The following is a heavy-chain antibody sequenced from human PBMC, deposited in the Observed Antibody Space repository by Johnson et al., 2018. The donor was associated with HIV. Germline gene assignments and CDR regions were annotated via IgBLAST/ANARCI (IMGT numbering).Heavy chain of an antibody. Sequence: VQLVESGGGVLRPGGSLRLSCAASGFTFISYAMHWVRQAPGTGLAWVGRIKSKTDGGTTDYAAPVKGRFTISRDDSKNTLYLQINSLKTEDTAVYYCTTGFAAFDIWGQGTMVTVSS. J-gene: IGHJ3*02. CDR1: GFTFISYA. V-gene: IGHV3-15*01. CDR2: IKSKTDGGTT. CDR3: TTGFAAFDI.